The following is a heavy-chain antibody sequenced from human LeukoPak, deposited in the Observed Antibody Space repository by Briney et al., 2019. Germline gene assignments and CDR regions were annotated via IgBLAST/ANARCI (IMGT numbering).Heavy chain of an antibody. D-gene: IGHD6-13*01. CDR2: IFYSGNT. CDR3: ARGGQQLVGVHFDY. V-gene: IGHV4-59*12. Sequence: SETLSLTCTISGGSISDYYWSWIRQPPGKGLEWIGYIFYSGNTNYNPSLQSRVTMSVDTSMNQFSLKLSSVTAADTAVYYCARGGQQLVGVHFDYWGQGTLVTVSS. CDR1: GGSISDYY. J-gene: IGHJ4*02.